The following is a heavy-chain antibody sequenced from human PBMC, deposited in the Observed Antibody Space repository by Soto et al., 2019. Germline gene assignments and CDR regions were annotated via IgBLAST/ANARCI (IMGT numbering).Heavy chain of an antibody. V-gene: IGHV1-3*04. D-gene: IGHD1-7*01. CDR3: ARGGGYNWNYNYFDY. J-gene: IGHJ4*02. CDR2: INTGNGNT. CDR1: GYTFTSYA. Sequence: ASVKVSCKASGYTFTSYAMHWVRQAPGQRLEWMGWINTGNGNTKYSQKFQGRVTITRDTSASTAYMELSSLRSEDTAVYYCARGGGYNWNYNYFDYWGQGTLVTVSS.